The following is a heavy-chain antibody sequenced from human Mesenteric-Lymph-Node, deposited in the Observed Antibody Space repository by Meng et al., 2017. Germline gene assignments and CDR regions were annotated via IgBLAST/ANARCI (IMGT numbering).Heavy chain of an antibody. V-gene: IGHV3-48*03. CDR2: IGRSGSPI. D-gene: IGHD2-15*01. CDR3: VRDGNSGGNYEN. Sequence: GGSLRLSCAASGFTFSNYRMDWVRQAPGKGLEWVSYIGRSGSPIYYADSVKGRFIISRDNAENSLYLQMDSLTVEDTAVYFCVRDGNSGGNYENWGQGTVVTVSS. CDR1: GFTFSNYR. J-gene: IGHJ4*02.